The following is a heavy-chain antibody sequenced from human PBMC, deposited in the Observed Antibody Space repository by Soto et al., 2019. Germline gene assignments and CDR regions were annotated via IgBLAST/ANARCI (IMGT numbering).Heavy chain of an antibody. CDR1: GFTLTSYW. CDR2: IKQDGYEK. J-gene: IGHJ6*02. V-gene: IGHV3-7*01. CDR3: ARDADASGWYHYGMDV. Sequence: PGGSVRLSCAASGFTLTSYWMNWFRQAPGKGLEWVANIKQDGYEKYYVASVKGRFIISRDNAKNSLYLQMNSLRAEDMAVYYCARDADASGWYHYGMDVWGQGTTVTVSS. D-gene: IGHD6-19*01.